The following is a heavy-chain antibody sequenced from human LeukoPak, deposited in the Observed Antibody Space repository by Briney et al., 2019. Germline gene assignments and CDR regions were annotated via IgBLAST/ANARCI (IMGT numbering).Heavy chain of an antibody. CDR1: GYSFTTYW. CDR2: IYPGDSDT. J-gene: IGHJ4*02. Sequence: GESLKISCKGSGYSFTTYWIGWVRQMPGKGLEWMGIIYPGDSDTRYSPSFQGQVTISADKSISTAYLQWSSLKASDTAIYYCARGKIGYSYGSYYWGQGTLVTVSS. V-gene: IGHV5-51*01. CDR3: ARGKIGYSYGSYY. D-gene: IGHD5-18*01.